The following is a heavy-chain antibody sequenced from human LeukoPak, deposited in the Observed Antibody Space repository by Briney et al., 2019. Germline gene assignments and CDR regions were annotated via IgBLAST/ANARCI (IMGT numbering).Heavy chain of an antibody. CDR2: MNAKSADT. J-gene: IGHJ4*02. V-gene: IGHV1-2*02. Sequence: ASVKVSCKASGYTFTDHWIHWVRQAPGQPLEWMGCMNAKSADTNYIGIFQGRVTMTSDTSISTAYMDLGGLRFDYTAVYYCTAERRANYRLDYWGQGALVTVSS. CDR3: TAERRANYRLDY. CDR1: GYTFTDHW. D-gene: IGHD1-7*01.